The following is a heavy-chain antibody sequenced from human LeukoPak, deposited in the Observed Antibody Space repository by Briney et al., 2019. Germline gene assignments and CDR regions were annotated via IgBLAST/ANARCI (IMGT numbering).Heavy chain of an antibody. CDR2: ISGSGGST. CDR1: GFTFSSYA. CDR3: AKDLDYYGSGSYSDY. Sequence: GGSLRLSCAASGFTFSSYAMSWVRQAPGKGPEWVSAISGSGGSTYYADSVEGRFTISRDNSKNTLYLQMNSLRAEDTAVYYCAKDLDYYGSGSYSDYWGQGTLVTVSS. D-gene: IGHD3-10*01. V-gene: IGHV3-23*01. J-gene: IGHJ4*02.